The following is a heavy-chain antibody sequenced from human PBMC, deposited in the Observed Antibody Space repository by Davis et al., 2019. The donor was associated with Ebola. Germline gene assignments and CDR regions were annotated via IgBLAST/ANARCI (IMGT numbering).Heavy chain of an antibody. CDR2: INHSGST. CDR3: ARVGLAGTTIDI. CDR1: GGSFSGYY. V-gene: IGHV4-34*01. J-gene: IGHJ3*02. D-gene: IGHD1-7*01. Sequence: MPGGSLRLSCAVYGGSFSGYYWSWIRQPPGKGLEWIGEINHSGSTNYNPSLRSRVTISVDKSKNLFSLEMTSVTAADTAVYFCARVGLAGTTIDIWGQGTMVIVSS.